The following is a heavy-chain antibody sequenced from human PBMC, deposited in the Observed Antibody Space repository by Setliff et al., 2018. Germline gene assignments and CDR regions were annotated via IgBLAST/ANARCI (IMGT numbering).Heavy chain of an antibody. CDR2: ISRSNK. V-gene: IGHV3-30*02. Sequence: PGGSLRLSCAASGFTFSTHSMNWVRQAPGKGLEWVSSISRSNKYYADSVKGRFTISRDNSKNTLYLLMNSLRAEDTAVYYCAKGCSRLIDYFDYWGQGTLVTVSS. D-gene: IGHD3-22*01. J-gene: IGHJ4*02. CDR1: GFTFSTHS. CDR3: AKGCSRLIDYFDY.